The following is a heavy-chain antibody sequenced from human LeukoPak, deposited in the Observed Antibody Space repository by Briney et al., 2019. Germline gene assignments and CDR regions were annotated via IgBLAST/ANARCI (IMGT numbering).Heavy chain of an antibody. D-gene: IGHD3-10*01. Sequence: SETLSLTCAVYGGSFSGYYWSWIRQPPGKGLEWIGEINHSGSTNYNPSLRSRVTISVDTSKNQFSLKLSSVTAADTAVYYCARGGVLLWFGRLKSRKWWFDPWGQGTLVTVSS. CDR3: ARGGVLLWFGRLKSRKWWFDP. V-gene: IGHV4-34*01. CDR2: INHSGST. J-gene: IGHJ5*02. CDR1: GGSFSGYY.